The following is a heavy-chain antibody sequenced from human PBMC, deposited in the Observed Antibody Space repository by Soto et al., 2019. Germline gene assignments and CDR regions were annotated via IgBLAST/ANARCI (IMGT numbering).Heavy chain of an antibody. CDR3: AKDEAPLEYYYDSSGYYLDY. J-gene: IGHJ4*02. Sequence: GGSLRLSCAASGFTFISYAMSWVRQAPGKGLEWVSAISGSGGSTYYADSVKGRFTISRDNSKNTLYLQMNSLRAEDTAVYYCAKDEAPLEYYYDSSGYYLDYWGQGTLVTVSS. CDR1: GFTFISYA. D-gene: IGHD3-22*01. V-gene: IGHV3-23*01. CDR2: ISGSGGST.